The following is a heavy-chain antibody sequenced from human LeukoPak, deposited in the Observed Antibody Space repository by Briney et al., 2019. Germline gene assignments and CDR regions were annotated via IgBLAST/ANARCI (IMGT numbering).Heavy chain of an antibody. CDR2: IYYSGST. V-gene: IGHV4-59*12. Sequence: SETLSLNCSGSGLSISTYYWGWIQQRPGKGLEGIGHIYYSGSTNYNVSLNSGVTITVPTSTNHVSLRLKPVTAADMAVYFCAIDLGYYDRSGYYYGGRYFDYWGQGTLVTVSS. CDR1: GLSISTYY. CDR3: AIDLGYYDRSGYYYGGRYFDY. D-gene: IGHD3-22*01. J-gene: IGHJ4*02.